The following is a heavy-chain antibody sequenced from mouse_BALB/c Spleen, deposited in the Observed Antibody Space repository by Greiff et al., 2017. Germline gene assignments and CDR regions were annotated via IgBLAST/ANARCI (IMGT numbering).Heavy chain of an antibody. J-gene: IGHJ3*01. Sequence: EVKLMESGPGLVKPSQSLSLTCTVTGYSITSDYAWNWIRQFPGNKLEWMGYISYSGSTSYNPSLKSRISITRDTSKNQFFLQLNSVTTEDTATYYCAHSNSWFAYWGQGTLVTVSA. CDR1: GYSITSDYA. D-gene: IGHD4-1*01. V-gene: IGHV3-2*02. CDR3: AHSNSWFAY. CDR2: ISYSGST.